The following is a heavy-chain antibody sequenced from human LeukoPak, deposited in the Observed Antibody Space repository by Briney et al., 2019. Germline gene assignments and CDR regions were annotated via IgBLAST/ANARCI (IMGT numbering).Heavy chain of an antibody. Sequence: ASVKVSCKASGYTFTGYYIHWVRQAPGQGLEWMGWINPNSGGTNYPQKFQGRVTMTRDTSISTAYMELSRLRSAVSDDTAVYYCARGIGYSSGWGAFDIWGQGTMVTVSS. D-gene: IGHD6-19*01. CDR2: INPNSGGT. V-gene: IGHV1-2*02. CDR1: GYTFTGYY. CDR3: ARGIGYSSGWGAFDI. J-gene: IGHJ3*02.